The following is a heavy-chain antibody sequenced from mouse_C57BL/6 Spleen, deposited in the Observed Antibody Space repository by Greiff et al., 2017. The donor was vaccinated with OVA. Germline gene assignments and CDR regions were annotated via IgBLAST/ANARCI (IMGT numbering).Heavy chain of an antibody. CDR3: AREGGNYPFFAY. CDR2: ISSGSSTI. CDR1: GFTFSDYG. J-gene: IGHJ3*01. V-gene: IGHV5-17*01. D-gene: IGHD2-1*01. Sequence: EVQVVESGGGLVKPGGSLKLSCAASGFTFSDYGMHWVRQAPEKGLEWVAYISSGSSTIYYADTVKGRFTISRDNAKNTLFLQMTSLRSEDTAMYYCAREGGNYPFFAYWGQGTLVTVSA.